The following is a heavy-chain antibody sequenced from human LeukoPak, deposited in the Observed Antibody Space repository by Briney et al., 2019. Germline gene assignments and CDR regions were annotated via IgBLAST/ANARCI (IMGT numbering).Heavy chain of an antibody. V-gene: IGHV5-51*01. CDR2: IYPDDSDT. Sequence: LGESLQISCKGSGYSFTSYWIGWVRQMPGKGLEWMGIIYPDDSDTRYSPSFQGQVTISADTSISTAYLQWSSLKASDTAMYYCARQQTVTTSHPDYWGQGTLVTVSS. J-gene: IGHJ4*02. CDR1: GYSFTSYW. D-gene: IGHD4-17*01. CDR3: ARQQTVTTSHPDY.